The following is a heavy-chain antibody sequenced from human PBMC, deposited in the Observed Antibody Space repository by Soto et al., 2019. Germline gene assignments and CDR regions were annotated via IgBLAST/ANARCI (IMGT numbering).Heavy chain of an antibody. Sequence: ASVKVSCKASGYTFTNYGISWVRQAPGQGLEWMGWISAYDGNTNYAQKLQGRVTMTTDTSTSTAYMELRSLRSDDTAVYYCARDRGSYCGGDCYSVAFQHWGQGTLVTV. D-gene: IGHD2-21*02. CDR2: ISAYDGNT. V-gene: IGHV1-18*01. J-gene: IGHJ1*01. CDR3: ARDRGSYCGGDCYSVAFQH. CDR1: GYTFTNYG.